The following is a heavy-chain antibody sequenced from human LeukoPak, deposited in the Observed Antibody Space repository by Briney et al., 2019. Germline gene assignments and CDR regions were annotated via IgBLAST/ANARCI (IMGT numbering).Heavy chain of an antibody. D-gene: IGHD6-25*01. CDR3: AKGTYSSAPRDN. V-gene: IGHV3-23*01. CDR2: ISGSGGST. CDR1: GSTFSSCA. Sequence: PGRSLRLACAAAGSTFSSCAMSWVSHAPGKGLEWVSAISGSGGSTYYAGSVKGRFTISRDNSKNTLFLQMNSLRAEDTAVYYCAKGTYSSAPRDNWGPGTLVTVSS. J-gene: IGHJ4*02.